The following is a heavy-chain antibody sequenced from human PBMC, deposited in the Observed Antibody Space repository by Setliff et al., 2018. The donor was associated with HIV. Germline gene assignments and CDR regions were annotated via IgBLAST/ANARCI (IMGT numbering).Heavy chain of an antibody. V-gene: IGHV3-23*01. CDR2: ISDSGGGT. Sequence: PGGSLRLSCAASGFTFSNYAMTWVRQAPGKGLEWVSAISDSGGGTYYADSVKGRFTVSRDNSKYTLYLQMNSLRVEDTAVYYCAKDKGSSGWSAWGQGTLVTVS. J-gene: IGHJ5*02. D-gene: IGHD6-19*01. CDR1: GFTFSNYA. CDR3: AKDKGSSGWSA.